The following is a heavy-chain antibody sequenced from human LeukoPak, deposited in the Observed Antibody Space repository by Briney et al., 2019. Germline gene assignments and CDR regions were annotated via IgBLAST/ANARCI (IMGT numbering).Heavy chain of an antibody. Sequence: GVSLRLSCAASGFTFSSYAMSWVRQAPGKGLEWVSAISGSGGSTYYADSVKGRFTISRDNPKNTLYLQMNSLRAEDTAVYYCAKDTVAGGVAKDYWGQGTLVTVSS. D-gene: IGHD2-8*02. J-gene: IGHJ4*02. CDR3: AKDTVAGGVAKDY. CDR1: GFTFSSYA. CDR2: ISGSGGST. V-gene: IGHV3-23*01.